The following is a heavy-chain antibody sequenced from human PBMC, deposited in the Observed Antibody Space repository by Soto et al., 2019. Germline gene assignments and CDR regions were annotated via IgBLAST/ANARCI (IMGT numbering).Heavy chain of an antibody. D-gene: IGHD2-15*01. V-gene: IGHV1-69*06. CDR2: IIPIFGTA. CDR1: GGTFSRYA. CDR3: ARCSSDCSGGSCYSDAFDI. J-gene: IGHJ3*02. Sequence: SVNVSCKASGGTFSRYAISWVRQDPGQGLEWMGGIIPIFGTANYAQKFQGRVTITADKSTSTAYMELSSLRSEDTAVYYCARCSSDCSGGSCYSDAFDIWGQGTMVTVSS.